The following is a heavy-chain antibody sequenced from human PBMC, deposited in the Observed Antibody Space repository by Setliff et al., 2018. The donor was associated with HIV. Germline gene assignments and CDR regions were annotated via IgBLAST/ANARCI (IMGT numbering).Heavy chain of an antibody. CDR3: ARDRYSGSSTDY. D-gene: IGHD1-26*01. CDR2: ISGSGIGS. Sequence: PGGSLRLSCAASGFTFSKYAMTWVRQAPGKGLEWVSAISGSGIGSYYPDSVKGRFTISRDNSKNTLFLQMNSLRAEDTAVYYCARDRYSGSSTDYWGQGTLVTVSS. CDR1: GFTFSKYA. J-gene: IGHJ4*02. V-gene: IGHV3-23*01.